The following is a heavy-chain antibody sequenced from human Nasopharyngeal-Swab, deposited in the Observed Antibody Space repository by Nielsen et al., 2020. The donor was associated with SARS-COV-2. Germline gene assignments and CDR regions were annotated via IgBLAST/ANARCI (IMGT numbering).Heavy chain of an antibody. Sequence: ASVKVSCKASGYTFTSYGISWVRQAPGQGLEWMGWISAYNGNTNYAQKLQGRVTMTTDTSTSTAYMELRSLRSDDTAVYYCTRDPDYGDYDDPLIYGMDVWGQGTTVTVSS. CDR2: ISAYNGNT. CDR3: TRDPDYGDYDDPLIYGMDV. D-gene: IGHD4-17*01. V-gene: IGHV1-18*01. CDR1: GYTFTSYG. J-gene: IGHJ6*02.